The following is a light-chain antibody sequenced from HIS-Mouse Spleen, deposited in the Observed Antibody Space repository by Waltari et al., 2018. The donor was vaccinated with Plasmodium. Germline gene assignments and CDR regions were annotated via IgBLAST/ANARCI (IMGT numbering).Light chain of an antibody. V-gene: IGKV3-15*01. CDR2: GAS. Sequence: EIAMTQSPATLPVSPGERATLSRRASQSVSSNLAWYQQKPGQAPRLLIYGASTRATGIPARFSGSGSGTEFTLTISSLQSEDFAVYYCQQYNNWSFTFGPGTKVDIK. J-gene: IGKJ3*01. CDR3: QQYNNWSFT. CDR1: QSVSSN.